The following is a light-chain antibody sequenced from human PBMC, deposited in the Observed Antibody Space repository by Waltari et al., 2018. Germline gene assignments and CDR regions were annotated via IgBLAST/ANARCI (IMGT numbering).Light chain of an antibody. CDR2: KAS. CDR1: QGISSY. CDR3: QQHNSNPPT. J-gene: IGKJ4*01. V-gene: IGKV1-9*01. Sequence: DIQMTQSPSSLSASVGARVTITCRASQGISSYLAWYQQKPGKAPKLLIYKASTLQSGVPSRFSGSGSGTDFTLTISSLQPEDFATYYCQQHNSNPPTFGGGTKVEIK.